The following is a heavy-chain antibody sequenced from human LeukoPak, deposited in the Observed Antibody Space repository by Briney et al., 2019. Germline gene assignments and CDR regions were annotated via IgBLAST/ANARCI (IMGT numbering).Heavy chain of an antibody. D-gene: IGHD3-3*01. V-gene: IGHV4-34*01. Sequence: PSETLSLTCAVYGGSFSGYYWSWIRQPPGKGLEWLGEINHSGSTNYNPSLKSRVTISVDTSKNQFSLKLSSETAADTAVYYCARGRGFWSGYFFDYWGQGTLVTVSS. CDR1: GGSFSGYY. J-gene: IGHJ4*02. CDR3: ARGRGFWSGYFFDY. CDR2: INHSGST.